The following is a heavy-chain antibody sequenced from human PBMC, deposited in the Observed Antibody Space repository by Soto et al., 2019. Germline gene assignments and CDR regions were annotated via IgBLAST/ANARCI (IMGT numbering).Heavy chain of an antibody. CDR3: ARGYCSSTSCLAGYYYYGMDV. CDR1: GGTFSSYA. J-gene: IGHJ6*02. CDR2: IIPIFGTA. D-gene: IGHD2-2*01. V-gene: IGHV1-69*13. Sequence: SVKVSCKASGGTFSSYAISCVRQAPGQVLEWMGGIIPIFGTANYAQKFQGRVTITADESTSTAYMELSSLRSEDTAVYYCARGYCSSTSCLAGYYYYGMDVWGQGTTVTVSS.